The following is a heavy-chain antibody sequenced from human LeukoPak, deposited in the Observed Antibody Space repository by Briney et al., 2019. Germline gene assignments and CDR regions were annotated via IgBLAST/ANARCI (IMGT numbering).Heavy chain of an antibody. CDR3: ARRGYDADAFDI. D-gene: IGHD5-12*01. CDR2: IYYSGST. V-gene: IGHV4-59*08. J-gene: IGHJ3*02. Sequence: SETLSLTCTVSGGSISSYYWSWIRQPPGEGLEWIGYIYYSGSTNYNPSLKSRVTISVDTSKNQFSLKLSSVTAADTAVYYCARRGYDADAFDIWGQGTMVTVSS. CDR1: GGSISSYY.